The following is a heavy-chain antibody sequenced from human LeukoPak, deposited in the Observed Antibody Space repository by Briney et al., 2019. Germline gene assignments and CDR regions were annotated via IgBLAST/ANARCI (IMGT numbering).Heavy chain of an antibody. V-gene: IGHV5-51*01. Sequence: GESLKISCKGSGYSFTSYWIGWVRQMPGKGLEWMGISYPGDSDTRYSPSFQGQVTISADKSISTAYLQWSSLKASDTAMYYCARPSYSSSFRQDYYFVYWGQGTLVTVSS. CDR1: GYSFTSYW. D-gene: IGHD6-13*01. CDR2: SYPGDSDT. J-gene: IGHJ4*02. CDR3: ARPSYSSSFRQDYYFVY.